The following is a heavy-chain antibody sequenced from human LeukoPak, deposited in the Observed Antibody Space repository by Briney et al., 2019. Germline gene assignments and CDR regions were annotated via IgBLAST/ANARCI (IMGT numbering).Heavy chain of an antibody. Sequence: GGSLRLSCAAPGFTFSNYNMNWVRRAPGKGLEWVSSISGNSNSIYYADSVKGRFTISRDNTKNSLYLQMNSLRAEDTAIYYCVRIPNSANFPNWFDPWGQGTLVTVSS. CDR3: VRIPNSANFPNWFDP. V-gene: IGHV3-21*01. D-gene: IGHD4/OR15-4a*01. J-gene: IGHJ5*02. CDR2: ISGNSNSI. CDR1: GFTFSNYN.